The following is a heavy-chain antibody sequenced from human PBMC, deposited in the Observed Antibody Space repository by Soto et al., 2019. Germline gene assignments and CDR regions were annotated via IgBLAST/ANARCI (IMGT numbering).Heavy chain of an antibody. Sequence: SETLSLTCTVSGGSISSGGYYWSWIRQHPGKGLEWIGYIYYSGSTYYNPSLKSRVTISVDTSKNQFSLKLSSVTAADTAVYYCARETAMPPGYYFDYWGQGTLVTVSS. CDR2: IYYSGST. D-gene: IGHD5-18*01. CDR1: GGSISSGGYY. CDR3: ARETAMPPGYYFDY. J-gene: IGHJ4*02. V-gene: IGHV4-31*03.